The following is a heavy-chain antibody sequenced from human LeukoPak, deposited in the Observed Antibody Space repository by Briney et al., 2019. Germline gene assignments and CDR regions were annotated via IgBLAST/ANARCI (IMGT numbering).Heavy chain of an antibody. V-gene: IGHV4-34*01. J-gene: IGHJ6*03. CDR1: GGSFSGYY. D-gene: IGHD6-19*01. CDR3: ARLGFSVAGNYYYYMDV. CDR2: INHSGST. Sequence: SETLSLTCAVYGGSFSGYYWSWIRQPPGKGLEWIGEINHSGSTNYNPSLKSRVTISVDTSKNQFSLKLSSVTATDTAVYYCARLGFSVAGNYYYYMDVWGKGTTVTISS.